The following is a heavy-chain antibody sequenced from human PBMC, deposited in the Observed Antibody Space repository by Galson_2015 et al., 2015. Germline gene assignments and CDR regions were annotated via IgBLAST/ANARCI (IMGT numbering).Heavy chain of an antibody. CDR3: ARVAQGGDTRYYYGMDV. J-gene: IGHJ6*02. V-gene: IGHV3-30-3*01. D-gene: IGHD1-26*01. CDR2: ISYDGSNN. Sequence: SLRLSCAASGFTFSSSAMHWVRQAPGTGLEWVAVISYDGSNNYYADSVKGRFTISRDNSKNTLYLQMNSLRAEDTAVYYCARVAQGGDTRYYYGMDVWGQGTTVTVSS. CDR1: GFTFSSSA.